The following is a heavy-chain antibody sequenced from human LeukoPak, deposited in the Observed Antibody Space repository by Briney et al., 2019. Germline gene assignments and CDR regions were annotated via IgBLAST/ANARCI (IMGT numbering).Heavy chain of an antibody. V-gene: IGHV4-39*01. D-gene: IGHD1-7*01. CDR2: IYYSGST. CDR1: GGSISSSSYY. J-gene: IGHJ3*02. CDR3: ARHAWRTPQTGLNYASAFDI. Sequence: SETLSLTCTVSGGSISSSSYYWGWIRQPPGRGLEWIGSIYYSGSTYYNPSLKSRVTISVDTSKNQFSLKLSSVTAADTAVYYCARHAWRTPQTGLNYASAFDIWGQGTMVTVSS.